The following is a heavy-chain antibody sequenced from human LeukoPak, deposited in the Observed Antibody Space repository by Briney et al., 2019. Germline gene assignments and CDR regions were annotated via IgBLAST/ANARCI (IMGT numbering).Heavy chain of an antibody. CDR2: INTDGSIT. CDR3: VREAQLPGIDY. CDR1: GFTFSDYW. V-gene: IGHV3-74*01. J-gene: IGHJ4*02. D-gene: IGHD1-1*01. Sequence: GGSLRLSCAASGFTFSDYWMHWVRQVPGKGLVWVSRINTDGSITNHADSVKGRFTISRGNAENILYLQMNSLRAEDTAVYYCVREAQLPGIDYWGQGTLVTVSS.